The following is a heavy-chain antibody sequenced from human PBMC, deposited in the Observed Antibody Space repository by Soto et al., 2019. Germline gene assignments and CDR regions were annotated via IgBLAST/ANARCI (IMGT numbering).Heavy chain of an antibody. CDR3: AKAAGYYYDSSGYYPFDY. CDR1: GFTFSSYA. V-gene: IGHV3-23*01. CDR2: ISGSGGST. J-gene: IGHJ4*02. D-gene: IGHD3-22*01. Sequence: GGSLRLSCAASGFTFSSYAMSWVRQAPGKGLEWVSAISGSGGSTYYADSVKGRFTISRDNSKNTLYLQMNSLRAEDTAVYYCAKAAGYYYDSSGYYPFDYWGQGTLVTVSS.